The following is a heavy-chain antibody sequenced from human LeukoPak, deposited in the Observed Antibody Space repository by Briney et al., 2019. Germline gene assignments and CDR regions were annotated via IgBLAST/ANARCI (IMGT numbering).Heavy chain of an antibody. J-gene: IGHJ3*02. CDR2: IWYDGSNK. Sequence: GRSLRLSCAASGFTFSSYGMHWVRQAPGKGLEWVAVIWYDGSNKYYADSVKGRFTISRDNSKNTLYLQMNSLRAEDTAVYYCARDNFSGSYYGAFDIWGQGTMVTVSS. CDR3: ARDNFSGSYYGAFDI. CDR1: GFTFSSYG. V-gene: IGHV3-33*01. D-gene: IGHD1-26*01.